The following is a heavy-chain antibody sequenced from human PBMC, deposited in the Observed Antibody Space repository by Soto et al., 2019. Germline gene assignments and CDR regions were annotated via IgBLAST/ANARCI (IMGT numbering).Heavy chain of an antibody. CDR3: ARGPRNWGVDY. Sequence: ASVTVSCTASGYTFTSYDINWVRQATGQDFEWMGWMNPNNGNTAYAQKFQGRVTMTRDTSKSTAFMELSSLTSEDTAVYYCARGPRNWGVDYWGQGTLVTVSS. CDR2: MNPNNGNT. D-gene: IGHD7-27*01. CDR1: GYTFTSYD. J-gene: IGHJ4*02. V-gene: IGHV1-8*02.